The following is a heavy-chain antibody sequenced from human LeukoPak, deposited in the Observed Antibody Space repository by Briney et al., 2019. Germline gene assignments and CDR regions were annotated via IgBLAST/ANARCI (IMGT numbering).Heavy chain of an antibody. D-gene: IGHD2-2*01. V-gene: IGHV4-59*10. CDR3: ARRPGGYCSSTSCYFFDY. J-gene: IGHJ4*02. Sequence: SETLSLTCAVSGGSISSNFWSWVRQPAGKGLEWVGRIYISGSTHYNPSLKSRVTMSIDAPKNQFSLNLSSVTAADTAVYYCARRPGGYCSSTSCYFFDYWGQGTLVTVSS. CDR1: GGSISSNF. CDR2: IYISGST.